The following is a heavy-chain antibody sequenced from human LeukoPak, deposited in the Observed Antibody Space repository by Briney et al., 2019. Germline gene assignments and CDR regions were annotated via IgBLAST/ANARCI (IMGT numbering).Heavy chain of an antibody. V-gene: IGHV3-49*03. J-gene: IGHJ4*02. CDR2: IRSKAYGGTT. D-gene: IGHD3-22*01. Sequence: GGSLRLSCTASGFTFGDYAMSWFRQAPGKGLEWVGFIRSKAYGGTTEYAASVKGRFTISRDDSKSIAYLQMNSLKTEDTAVYYCLIYYDSSGYYHEDYWGQGTLVTVSS. CDR3: LIYYDSSGYYHEDY. CDR1: GFTFGDYA.